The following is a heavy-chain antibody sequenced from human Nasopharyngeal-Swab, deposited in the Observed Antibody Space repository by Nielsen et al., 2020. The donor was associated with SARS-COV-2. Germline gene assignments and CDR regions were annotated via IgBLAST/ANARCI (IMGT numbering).Heavy chain of an antibody. V-gene: IGHV4-39*01. Sequence: SREGPGKGREWIGSIHYRGSTYYNPSLKSRVTISVDTSKNHFSLKRSSVTAADTAVYYCARPGYDSSGYTSYFDYWGQGTLVTVSS. CDR2: IHYRGST. D-gene: IGHD3-22*01. J-gene: IGHJ4*02. CDR3: ARPGYDSSGYTSYFDY.